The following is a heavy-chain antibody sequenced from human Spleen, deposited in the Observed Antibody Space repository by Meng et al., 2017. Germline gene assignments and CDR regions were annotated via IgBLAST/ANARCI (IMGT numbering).Heavy chain of an antibody. J-gene: IGHJ4*02. CDR1: GGSFSGYY. Sequence: QVQLQQWGAGLLKASETLSLTCAVYGGSFSGYYWSWIRQPPGKGLEWIGEINHSGSTNYNPSLKSRVTISVDTSKNQFSLKLSSVTAADTAVYYCARGRITFGGVLPFFDYWGQGTLVTVSS. CDR3: ARGRITFGGVLPFFDY. D-gene: IGHD3-16*01. V-gene: IGHV4-34*01. CDR2: INHSGST.